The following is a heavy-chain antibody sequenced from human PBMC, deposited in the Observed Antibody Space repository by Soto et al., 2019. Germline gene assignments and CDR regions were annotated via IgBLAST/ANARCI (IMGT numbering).Heavy chain of an antibody. CDR2: IDNSGNT. CDR3: ERRTYSGSSYYFDY. V-gene: IGHV4-4*09. Sequence: SETLSLTYTVSGGSISSNYWSWVRQPPGKGLEWIAYIDNSGNTNYNPSLKSRVTVSIDASRNQFSLRLSSVTAADTAAYYCERRTYSGSSYYFDYWGQGTQVTVSS. J-gene: IGHJ4*01. D-gene: IGHD5-12*01. CDR1: GGSISSNY.